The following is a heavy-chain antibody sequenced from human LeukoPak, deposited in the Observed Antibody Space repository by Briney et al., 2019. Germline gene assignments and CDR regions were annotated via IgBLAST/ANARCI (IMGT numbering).Heavy chain of an antibody. Sequence: ASVKVSCKASGYTFTSYYMRWVRQAPGQGLEWMGIINPSGGSTSYAQKFQGRVTMTRDTSTSTVYMELSSLRSEDTAVYYCARDRRMFSTSGYYGMDVWGQGTTVTVSS. CDR3: ARDRRMFSTSGYYGMDV. CDR1: GYTFTSYY. V-gene: IGHV1-46*01. CDR2: INPSGGST. D-gene: IGHD2/OR15-2a*01. J-gene: IGHJ6*02.